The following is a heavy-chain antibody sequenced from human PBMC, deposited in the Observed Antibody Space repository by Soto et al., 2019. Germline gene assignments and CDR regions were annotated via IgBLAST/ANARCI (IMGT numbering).Heavy chain of an antibody. CDR1: GFTLNSHA. Sequence: GGSLRLSCAASGFTLNSHAMSWVRQAPGKGLEWVSTISDNGGDTFYGDSVKGRFTISRDNSKNTLYLQMNSLRAEDTAVYYCAKDLEWVVPGGYYYHGLDVWGQGTTVTVSS. CDR2: ISDNGGDT. J-gene: IGHJ6*02. D-gene: IGHD3-3*01. V-gene: IGHV3-23*01. CDR3: AKDLEWVVPGGYYYHGLDV.